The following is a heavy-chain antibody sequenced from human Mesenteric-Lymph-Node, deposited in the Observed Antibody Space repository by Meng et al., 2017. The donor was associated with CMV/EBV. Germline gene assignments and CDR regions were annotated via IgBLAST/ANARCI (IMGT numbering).Heavy chain of an antibody. CDR2: TYYKSKWYD. J-gene: IGHJ6*02. Sequence: SETLSLTCAISGDSVSSNSAAWNWVRLSPSRGLEWLGRTYYKSKWYDGYAVSVKSRITINPDTSRNQFSLQLRSVTPEDTAVYYCVRERITTVRGVIHDYHGMDVWGQGTTVTVSS. V-gene: IGHV6-1*01. CDR3: VRERITTVRGVIHDYHGMDV. CDR1: GDSVSSNSAA. D-gene: IGHD3-10*01.